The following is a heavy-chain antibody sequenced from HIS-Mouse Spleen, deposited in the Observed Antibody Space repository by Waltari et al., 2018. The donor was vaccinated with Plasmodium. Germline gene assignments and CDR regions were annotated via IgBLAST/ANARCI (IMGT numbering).Heavy chain of an antibody. V-gene: IGHV4-39*01. Sequence: QLQLQESGPGLVKPSETLSLTCTVSGGSISSSSYYWGWIRQPPGKGLEWIGSIYYSGSTYYTPSLKSRVTISVDTSKNQCSLTLSSVTAADTAVYYCARRGGSYYYFDYWGQGTLVTVSS. CDR1: GGSISSSSYY. J-gene: IGHJ4*02. D-gene: IGHD1-26*01. CDR2: IYYSGST. CDR3: ARRGGSYYYFDY.